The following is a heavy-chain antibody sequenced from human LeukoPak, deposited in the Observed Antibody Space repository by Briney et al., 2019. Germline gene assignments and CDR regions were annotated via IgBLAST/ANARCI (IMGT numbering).Heavy chain of an antibody. J-gene: IGHJ4*02. D-gene: IGHD3-10*01. CDR1: GGTFSIYA. V-gene: IGHV1-69*05. CDR3: ARSGSGSDYKGGFYRPFDY. CDR2: IIPIFGTA. Sequence: SVKVSCTASGGTFSIYAISWVRQAPGHGLEWMGGIIPIFGTANDAQKFQGRVTITTDESTITAYMELSSLRSEDTAVYYCARSGSGSDYKGGFYRPFDYWGQGTLVTVSS.